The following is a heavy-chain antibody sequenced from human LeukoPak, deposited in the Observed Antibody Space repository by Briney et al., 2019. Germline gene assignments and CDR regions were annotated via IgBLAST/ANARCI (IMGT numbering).Heavy chain of an antibody. CDR3: ARVEGQRAFDY. J-gene: IGHJ4*02. V-gene: IGHV4-38-2*02. CDR2: IYHSGST. Sequence: SETLSLTCTVSNYSISSDYSWGWIRQPPGKGLEWIGSIYHSGSTYYNPSLKSRVIISIDTSNNHFSLKLSSVTAADTALYYCARVEGQRAFDYWGQGTLVTVSS. CDR1: NYSISSDYS.